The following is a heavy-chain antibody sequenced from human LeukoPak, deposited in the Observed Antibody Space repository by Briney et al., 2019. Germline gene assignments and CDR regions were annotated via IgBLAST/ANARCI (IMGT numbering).Heavy chain of an antibody. D-gene: IGHD2-2*02. CDR3: ARPAYCSSTSCYRPYFDY. CDR1: GYSFTSYW. J-gene: IGHJ4*02. Sequence: GESLKISCKGSGYSFTSYWIGWVRQMPGKGLEWMGIIYPGDSDTRYSPSFQGQVTISADKSISTAYLQWSSLKASDTAMYYCARPAYCSSTSCYRPYFDYWGQGTLVTVSS. CDR2: IYPGDSDT. V-gene: IGHV5-51*01.